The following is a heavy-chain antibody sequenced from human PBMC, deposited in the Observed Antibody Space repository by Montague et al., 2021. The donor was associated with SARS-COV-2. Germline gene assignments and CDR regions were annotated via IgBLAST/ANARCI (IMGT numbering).Heavy chain of an antibody. V-gene: IGHV4-39*01. J-gene: IGHJ4*02. CDR2: IYYSGST. CDR1: GGSISSRNSY. D-gene: IGHD3-10*01. CDR3: ASPGPPYYGSGSYRYFFDY. Sequence: SETLSLTCTVSGGSISSRNSYWGWVRQPPGKGLEWIGRIYYSGSTYYNPSLKSRVTISVDTSKNQFSLKLSSVTAADTTVYYCASPGPPYYGSGSYRYFFDYWGQGTLVTVSS.